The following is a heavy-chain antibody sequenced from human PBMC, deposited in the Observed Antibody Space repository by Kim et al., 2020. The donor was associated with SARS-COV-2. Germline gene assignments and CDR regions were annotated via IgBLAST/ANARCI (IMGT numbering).Heavy chain of an antibody. Sequence: ASVKVSCKASGYTFTSYYMHWVRQAPGQGLEWMGIINPSGGSTSYAQKFQGRVTMTRDTSTSTVYMELSSLRSEDTAVYYCARGVAYSSGWYMAGFVYYYGMDVWGQGTTVTVSS. CDR3: ARGVAYSSGWYMAGFVYYYGMDV. D-gene: IGHD6-19*01. V-gene: IGHV1-46*01. CDR1: GYTFTSYY. CDR2: INPSGGST. J-gene: IGHJ6*02.